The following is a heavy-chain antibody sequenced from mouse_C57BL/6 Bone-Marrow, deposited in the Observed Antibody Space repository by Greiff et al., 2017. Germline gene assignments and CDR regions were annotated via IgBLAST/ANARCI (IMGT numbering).Heavy chain of an antibody. CDR2: IYPGSGNT. J-gene: IGHJ2*01. CDR1: GYTFTDYY. CDR3: AIWLLLDY. D-gene: IGHD2-3*01. V-gene: IGHV1-76*01. Sequence: QVQLQQSGAELVRPGASVKLSCKASGYTFTDYYINWVKQRPGQGLEWIARIYPGSGNTYYNEKFKGKATLTAEKSSSTAYMQLSILTSEDSAVYFCAIWLLLDYWGQGTTLTVSS.